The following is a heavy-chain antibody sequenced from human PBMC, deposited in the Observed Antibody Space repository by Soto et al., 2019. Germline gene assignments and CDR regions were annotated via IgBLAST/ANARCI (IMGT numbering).Heavy chain of an antibody. CDR2: MNPNSGNT. V-gene: IGHV1-8*01. CDR1: GYTFTSYD. J-gene: IGHJ4*02. Sequence: GASVKVSCKASGYTFTSYDINWVRQATGQGLEWMGWMNPNSGNTGYAQKFQGRVTMTRNTSISTAYMELSSLRSEDTAVYYCARGFNPYYDFWSGYYMFDYWGQGTLVTVSS. CDR3: ARGFNPYYDFWSGYYMFDY. D-gene: IGHD3-3*01.